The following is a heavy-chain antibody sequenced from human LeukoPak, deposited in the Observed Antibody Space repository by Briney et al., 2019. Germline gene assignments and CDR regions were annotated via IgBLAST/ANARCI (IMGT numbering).Heavy chain of an antibody. V-gene: IGHV4-59*01. CDR1: GGSISSYY. CDR2: IYYSGST. Sequence: SETLSLTCTVSGGSISSYYWSWIRQPPGKGLEWIGYIYYSGSTNYNPSLKSRVTISVDPSKNQFSLKLSSVTAADTAVYYCARTPYSSGWQPFDYWGQGTLVTVSS. CDR3: ARTPYSSGWQPFDY. D-gene: IGHD6-19*01. J-gene: IGHJ4*02.